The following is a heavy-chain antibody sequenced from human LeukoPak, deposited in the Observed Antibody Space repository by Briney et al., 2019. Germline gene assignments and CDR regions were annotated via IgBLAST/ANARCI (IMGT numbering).Heavy chain of an antibody. V-gene: IGHV4-30-4*01. J-gene: IGHJ4*02. D-gene: IGHD5-12*01. CDR2: IYYSGST. Sequence: SETLSLTCTVSGGSISSGDYYWSWIRQPPGMGLEWIGYIYYSGSTYYNPSLKSRVTISVDTSKNQFSLKLSSVTAADTAVYYCARVRGGLRFLDYWGQGTLVTVSS. CDR3: ARVRGGLRFLDY. CDR1: GGSISSGDYY.